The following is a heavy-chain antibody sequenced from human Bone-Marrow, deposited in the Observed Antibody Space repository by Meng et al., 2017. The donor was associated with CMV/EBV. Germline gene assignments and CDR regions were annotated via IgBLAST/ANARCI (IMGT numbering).Heavy chain of an antibody. V-gene: IGHV1-69*10. D-gene: IGHD1-1*01. Sequence: SVKVSCKASGGTFSSYAISWVRQAPGQGLEWMGGIIPILGIANYAQKFQGRVTITADKSTSTAYMELSSLRSEDTAVYYCARGKGKLDRHYYYGIDVRGQGTTVTVSS. J-gene: IGHJ6*02. CDR3: ARGKGKLDRHYYYGIDV. CDR1: GGTFSSYA. CDR2: IIPILGIA.